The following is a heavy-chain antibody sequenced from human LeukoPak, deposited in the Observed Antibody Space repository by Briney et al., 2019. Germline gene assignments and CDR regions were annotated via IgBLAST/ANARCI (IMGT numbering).Heavy chain of an antibody. CDR1: GFTFSSYS. CDR3: ARETYYYDSSGYYVYYFDN. D-gene: IGHD3-22*01. J-gene: IGHJ4*02. Sequence: GGSLRLSCAASGFTFSSYSMNWVRQAPGKGLEWVSSISSSSSYIYYADSVKGRFTISSDNAKNSLYLQMSSLRAEDTAVYYCARETYYYDSSGYYVYYFDNWGQGALVTVSS. CDR2: ISSSSSYI. V-gene: IGHV3-21*01.